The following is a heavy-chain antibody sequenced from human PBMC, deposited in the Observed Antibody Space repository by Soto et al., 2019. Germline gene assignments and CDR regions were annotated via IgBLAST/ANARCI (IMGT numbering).Heavy chain of an antibody. J-gene: IGHJ6*02. D-gene: IGHD5-18*01. Sequence: GGSLRLSCAASGFTSSSYGMHWVRQAPGKGLEWVAVIWYDGSNKYYADSVKGRFTISRDNSKNTLYLQMNSLRAEDTAVYYCAGGIGYGYGRGNYYYYYGMDVWGQGTTVTVSS. CDR3: AGGIGYGYGRGNYYYYYGMDV. CDR1: GFTSSSYG. V-gene: IGHV3-33*01. CDR2: IWYDGSNK.